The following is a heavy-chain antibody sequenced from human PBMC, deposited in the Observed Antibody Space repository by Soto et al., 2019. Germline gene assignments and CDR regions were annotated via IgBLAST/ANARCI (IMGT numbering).Heavy chain of an antibody. J-gene: IGHJ4*02. D-gene: IGHD3-3*01. V-gene: IGHV3-15*01. Sequence: EVQLVESGGGLVKPGGSLRLSCAASGFTFSNAWMSWVRQAPGKGLEWVGRIKSKTDGGTTDYAAPVKGRFTISRDDSKNTLYLQMNSLKTEDTAVYYCTTVGGNFWSGYYGGPVDYWGQGTLVTVSS. CDR1: GFTFSNAW. CDR2: IKSKTDGGTT. CDR3: TTVGGNFWSGYYGGPVDY.